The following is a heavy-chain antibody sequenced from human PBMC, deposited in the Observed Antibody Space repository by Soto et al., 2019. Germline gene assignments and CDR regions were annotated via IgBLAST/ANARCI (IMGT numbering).Heavy chain of an antibody. J-gene: IGHJ4*02. D-gene: IGHD3-10*01. Sequence: QVQLVQSGAEVKKPGSSVKVSCKASGDTFSTYAITWVRQAPGQGLEWMGGFIPIFGSVNYAQKFQGRVTITADESTSTAYMELSSLRSEDTAVYYCAQWFGEFHFDYWGQGTLVTVSS. CDR3: AQWFGEFHFDY. CDR1: GDTFSTYA. V-gene: IGHV1-69*12. CDR2: FIPIFGSV.